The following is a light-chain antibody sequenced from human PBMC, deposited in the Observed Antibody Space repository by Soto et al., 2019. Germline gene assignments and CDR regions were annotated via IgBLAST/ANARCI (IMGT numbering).Light chain of an antibody. Sequence: EIVLTKSPGTLSLSPGERATLSCRASQSVSSSYLAWYQQKPGQAPRLLIFGAFTRAAGVPARFSGSGSGTDFTLTISRLEPEDFAVYYCQQYGSSSTFGQGTRLEIK. J-gene: IGKJ5*01. V-gene: IGKV3-20*01. CDR1: QSVSSSY. CDR3: QQYGSSST. CDR2: GAF.